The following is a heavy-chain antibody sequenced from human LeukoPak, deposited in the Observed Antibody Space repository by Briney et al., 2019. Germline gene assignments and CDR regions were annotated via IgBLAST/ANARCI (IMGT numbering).Heavy chain of an antibody. CDR1: GGSISSYY. CDR2: IYYSGST. J-gene: IGHJ4*02. Sequence: SETLSLTCTVSGGSISSYYWSWIRQPPGKGLEWIGYIYYSGSTNYNPSLKSRVTISVDTSKNQFSLKLSSVTAADTAVYYCARQGYGGNSDFWGQGTLVTVSS. V-gene: IGHV4-59*08. CDR3: ARQGYGGNSDF. D-gene: IGHD4-23*01.